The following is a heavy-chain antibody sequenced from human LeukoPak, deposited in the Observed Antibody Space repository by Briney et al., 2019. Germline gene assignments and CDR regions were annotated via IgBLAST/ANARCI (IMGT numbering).Heavy chain of an antibody. D-gene: IGHD6-19*01. V-gene: IGHV3-21*01. CDR3: ARGEFEQWLGKYYFDY. J-gene: IGHJ4*02. CDR1: GFTFSSYA. CDR2: ISSSSSYI. Sequence: PGGSLRLSCAASGFTFSSYAMSWVRQAPGKGLEWVSSISSSSSYIYYADSVKGRFTISRDNAKNSLYLQMNSLRAEDTAVYYCARGEFEQWLGKYYFDYWGQGTLVTVSS.